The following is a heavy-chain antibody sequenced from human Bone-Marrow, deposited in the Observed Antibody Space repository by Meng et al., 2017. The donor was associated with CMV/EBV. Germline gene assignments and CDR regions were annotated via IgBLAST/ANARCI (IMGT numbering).Heavy chain of an antibody. CDR3: ARLTAMGRYYYGMDV. CDR1: GLTFSSAE. J-gene: IGHJ6*02. D-gene: IGHD5-18*01. V-gene: IGHV3-48*03. Sequence: GGSLRPSCVASGLTFSSAEINLVRQAPGKGLEWVAYISSTGNTIYYADSVKDRFIISRDNGENSVYLQMNSLRVEDTAVYYCARLTAMGRYYYGMDVWGQGTTVTVSS. CDR2: ISSTGNTI.